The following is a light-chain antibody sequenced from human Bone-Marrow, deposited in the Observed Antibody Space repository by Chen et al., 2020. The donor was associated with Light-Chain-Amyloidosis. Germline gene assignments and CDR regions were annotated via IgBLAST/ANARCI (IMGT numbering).Light chain of an antibody. CDR2: EVT. V-gene: IGLV2-14*01. CDR3: SSYTITNTLV. J-gene: IGLJ1*01. CDR1: SSDVGGDNH. Sequence: SALTQPASVSGFPGHSTTLSCTGTSSDVGGDNHVSWYQQHPDKAPKLMIYEVTNRPSWVPDRFSGSKSDNTASLTISGLQTEDEADYFCSSYTITNTLVFGSGTRVTVL.